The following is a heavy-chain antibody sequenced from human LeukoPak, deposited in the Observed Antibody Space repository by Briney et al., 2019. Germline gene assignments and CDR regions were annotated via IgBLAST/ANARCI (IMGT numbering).Heavy chain of an antibody. J-gene: IGHJ4*02. D-gene: IGHD3-22*01. CDR1: GFTFSDYY. CDR2: IYSGGST. V-gene: IGHV3-66*01. Sequence: GGSLRLSCAASGFTFSDYYMSWVRQAPGKGLEWVSVIYSGGSTYYADSVKGRFTISRDNSKNTLYLQMNSLRAEDTAVYYCASPSPHYYDSSGYFDYWGQGTLVTVSS. CDR3: ASPSPHYYDSSGYFDY.